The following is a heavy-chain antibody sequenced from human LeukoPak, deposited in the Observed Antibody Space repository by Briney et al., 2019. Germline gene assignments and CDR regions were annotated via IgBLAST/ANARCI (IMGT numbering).Heavy chain of an antibody. V-gene: IGHV3-21*01. Sequence: SGRSLRLSCAASGFTFSNYNMNWVRQAPGKGLGWVSSISSSGSYIYYADAVKGRFTIPRDNAKNSLYLQLNSLRAEDTAVYYCARDMGYYDSSGYCSGWGEGTLVTVSS. J-gene: IGHJ4*02. CDR2: ISSSGSYI. CDR3: ARDMGYYDSSGYCSG. CDR1: GFTFSNYN. D-gene: IGHD3-22*01.